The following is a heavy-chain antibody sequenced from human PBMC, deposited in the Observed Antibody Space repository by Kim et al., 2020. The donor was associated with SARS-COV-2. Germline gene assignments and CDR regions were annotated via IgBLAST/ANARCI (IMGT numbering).Heavy chain of an antibody. CDR3: ARGGSGSYYSQGWFDP. V-gene: IGHV1-46*01. CDR2: INPSGGST. CDR1: GYTFTSYY. J-gene: IGHJ5*02. Sequence: ASVKVSCKASGYTFTSYYMHWVRQAPGQGLEWMGIINPSGGSTSYAQKFQGRVTMTRDTSTSTVYMELSSLRSEDTAVYYCARGGSGSYYSQGWFDPWGQGTLVTVSS. D-gene: IGHD3-10*01.